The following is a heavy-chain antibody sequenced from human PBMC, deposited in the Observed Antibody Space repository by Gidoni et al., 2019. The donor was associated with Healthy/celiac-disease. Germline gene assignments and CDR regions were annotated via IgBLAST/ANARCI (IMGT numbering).Heavy chain of an antibody. D-gene: IGHD6-13*01. V-gene: IGHV4-38-2*02. J-gene: IGHJ3*02. CDR1: GYSISSGYY. CDR3: ARERIAAAAPMGIDAFDI. CDR2: IYHSGST. Sequence: QVQLQESGPGLVKPSETLSLTCAVSGYSISSGYYWGWIRQPPGKGLEWIGSIYHSGSTYYNPSLKSRVTISVDTSKNQFSLKLSSVTAADTAVYYCARERIAAAAPMGIDAFDIWGQGTMVTVSS.